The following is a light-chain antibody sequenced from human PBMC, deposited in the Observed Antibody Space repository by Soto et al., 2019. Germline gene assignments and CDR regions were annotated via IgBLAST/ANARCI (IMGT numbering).Light chain of an antibody. CDR3: AAWDDKLSGPV. CDR1: NSNIGNNA. CDR2: YNG. V-gene: IGLV1-36*01. Sequence: QSVLTQPPSVSAAPRQRVTISCSGSNSNIGNNAVNWYQQLPGKAPKLLIHYNGLLASGVSDRVSASKSGTSAFLAISGLRSEDEADYYWAAWDDKLSGPVFGGGTKLTVL. J-gene: IGLJ3*02.